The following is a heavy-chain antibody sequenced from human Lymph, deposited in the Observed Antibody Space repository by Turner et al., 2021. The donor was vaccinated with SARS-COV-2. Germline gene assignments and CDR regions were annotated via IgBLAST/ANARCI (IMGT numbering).Heavy chain of an antibody. CDR2: INGCNGTT. CDR3: ARGKSPLLRFLEWLLTLDN. D-gene: IGHD3-3*01. Sequence: QVQLVQSGAAVKKPGASAKGSCKASGYTFTSYAMHWVRPAPGQRLEWMEGINGCNGTTKYAQKLQVRGTITRDTSGSATYLELSSLSSEDAAVYYCARGKSPLLRFLEWLLTLDNWGQGTLVTVSS. J-gene: IGHJ4*02. CDR1: GYTFTSYA. V-gene: IGHV1-3*01.